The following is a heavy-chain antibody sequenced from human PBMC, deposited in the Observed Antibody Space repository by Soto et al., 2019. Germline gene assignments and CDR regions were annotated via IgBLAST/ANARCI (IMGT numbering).Heavy chain of an antibody. CDR3: GRGRAPGPRGDY. CDR2: INPKGGST. J-gene: IGHJ4*02. V-gene: IGHV1-2*02. Sequence: QVQLVQSGAEVKKPGASVKVSCKASGNIFTDYYMHWVRQAPGQGLEWLGWINPKGGSTHFAQKFQGRVTMTWDTSISTGYMHLSSLTSDDTALYFCGRGRAPGPRGDYWGQGTQVTVSS. CDR1: GNIFTDYY.